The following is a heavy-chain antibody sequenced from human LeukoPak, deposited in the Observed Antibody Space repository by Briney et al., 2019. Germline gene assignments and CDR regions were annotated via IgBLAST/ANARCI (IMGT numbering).Heavy chain of an antibody. J-gene: IGHJ4*02. CDR1: GGSISSSNW. Sequence: SETLSLTCAVSGGSISSSNWWSWVRQPPGKGLEWIGEIYHSGSTNYNPSLKSRVTISVDKSKNQFSLKLSSVTAADTAVYYCARALDYYDSSGYANYFDYWGQGTLVTVSS. CDR3: ARALDYYDSSGYANYFDY. D-gene: IGHD3-22*01. V-gene: IGHV4-4*02. CDR2: IYHSGST.